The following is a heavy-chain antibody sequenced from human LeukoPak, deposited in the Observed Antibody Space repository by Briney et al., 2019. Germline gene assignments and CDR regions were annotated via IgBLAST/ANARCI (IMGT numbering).Heavy chain of an antibody. D-gene: IGHD3-10*01. CDR2: IRYDGTNK. CDR1: GFTFSDYG. Sequence: PGGSLRLSCAASGFTFSDYGMHWVRQAPGKGLEWLAFIRYDGTNKYYADSVKGRFTISRDNSKNTLYLQMNSLRAEDTAVYYCAKAYYGSGSYYNPLFDYWGQGTLVTVSS. J-gene: IGHJ4*02. CDR3: AKAYYGSGSYYNPLFDY. V-gene: IGHV3-30*02.